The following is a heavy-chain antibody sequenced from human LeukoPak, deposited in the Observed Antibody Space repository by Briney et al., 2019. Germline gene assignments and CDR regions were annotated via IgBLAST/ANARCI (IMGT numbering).Heavy chain of an antibody. V-gene: IGHV4-61*02. D-gene: IGHD6-13*01. CDR2: IYTSGST. CDR3: ARDLTVSQQLWKTSGFDAFDI. Sequence: SQTLSLTCTVSGGSISSGSYYWSWIRQPAGKGLEWIGRIYTSGSTNYNPSLRSRATISVDTSKYQFSLKLRSVAAADPAVYYCARDLTVSQQLWKTSGFDAFDIWGQGTMVPVSS. J-gene: IGHJ3*02. CDR1: GGSISSGSYY.